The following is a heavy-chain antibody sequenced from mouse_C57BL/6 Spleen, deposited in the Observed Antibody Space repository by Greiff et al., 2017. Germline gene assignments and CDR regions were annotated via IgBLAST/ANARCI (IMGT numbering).Heavy chain of an antibody. CDR3: ARPLITTASWYFDV. J-gene: IGHJ1*03. V-gene: IGHV5-6*01. CDR2: ISSGGSYT. D-gene: IGHD1-2*01. CDR1: GFTFSSYG. Sequence: EVQRVESGGDLVKPGGSLKLSCAASGFTFSSYGMSWVRQTPDKRLEWVATISSGGSYTYYPDSVKGRFTISRDNAKNTLYLQMSSLTSEDTAMYYCARPLITTASWYFDVWGTGTTVTVSS.